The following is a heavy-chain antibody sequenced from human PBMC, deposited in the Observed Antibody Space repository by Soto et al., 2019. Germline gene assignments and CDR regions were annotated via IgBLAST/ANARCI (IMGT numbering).Heavy chain of an antibody. J-gene: IGHJ4*02. D-gene: IGHD3-16*02. Sequence: PGGSLRLSCAGSGFTLGTYWVHWVRQAPGEGLVWVSRINPDGATRDYADSVKGRFTISRDNARSTVYLQMNSLRGDDTAVYYCVTEGSYRFDNWCQGNLVTVS. CDR2: INPDGATR. CDR1: GFTLGTYW. CDR3: VTEGSYRFDN. V-gene: IGHV3-74*01.